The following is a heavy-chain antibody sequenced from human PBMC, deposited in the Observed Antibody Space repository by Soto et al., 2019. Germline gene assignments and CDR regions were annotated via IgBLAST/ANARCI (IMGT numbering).Heavy chain of an antibody. CDR3: AKGPPTYYDFWSGYWAFDY. CDR2: ISGSGGST. J-gene: IGHJ4*02. Sequence: WGSLRLSCAASGFTFSSYAMSWVRQAPGKGLEWVSAISGSGGSTYYADSVKGRFTISRDNSKNTLYLQMNSLRAEDTAVYYCAKGPPTYYDFWSGYWAFDYWGQGTLVTVSS. CDR1: GFTFSSYA. D-gene: IGHD3-3*01. V-gene: IGHV3-23*01.